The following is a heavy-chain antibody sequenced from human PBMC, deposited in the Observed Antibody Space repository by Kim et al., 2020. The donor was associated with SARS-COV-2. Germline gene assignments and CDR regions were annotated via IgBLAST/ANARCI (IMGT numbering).Heavy chain of an antibody. V-gene: IGHV3-30*18. Sequence: GGSLRLSCAASGFTFTSYGMHWVRQAPGKGLEWVAVVSPDGSIQSSGDSVKGRFTISRDNSKNMVYLQMSSLRADDTAVYYCAKENFAGRSGHWSCVGNWGQGTLVTVSS. CDR3: AKENFAGRSGHWSCVGN. J-gene: IGHJ4*02. D-gene: IGHD2-21*01. CDR2: VSPDGSIQ. CDR1: GFTFTSYG.